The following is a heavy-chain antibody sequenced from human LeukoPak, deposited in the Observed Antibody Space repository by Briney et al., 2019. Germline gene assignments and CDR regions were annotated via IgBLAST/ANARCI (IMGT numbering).Heavy chain of an antibody. J-gene: IGHJ4*02. Sequence: PSETLSLTCTVSGGSISSSSYHWGWIRQPPGKGLEWIGSIYYSGSTYYNPSLKSRVTISVDTSKNQFSLKLSSVTAADTAVYYCARERGNWNYWRIDYWGQGTLVTVSS. CDR1: GGSISSSSYH. CDR3: ARERGNWNYWRIDY. CDR2: IYYSGST. V-gene: IGHV4-39*07. D-gene: IGHD1-7*01.